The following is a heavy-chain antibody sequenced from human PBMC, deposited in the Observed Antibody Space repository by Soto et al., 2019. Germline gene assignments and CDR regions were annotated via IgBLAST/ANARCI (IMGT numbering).Heavy chain of an antibody. CDR3: AREFVVGAFDI. CDR2: ISSSSSYI. J-gene: IGHJ3*02. D-gene: IGHD3-3*01. CDR1: GFTFSSYS. V-gene: IGHV3-21*01. Sequence: GGSLRLSCAASGFTFSSYSMTWVRQAPGKGLEWVSSISSSSSYIYYADSVKGRFTISRDNAKNSLYLQMNSLRAEDTAVYYCAREFVVGAFDIWGQGTMVTVSS.